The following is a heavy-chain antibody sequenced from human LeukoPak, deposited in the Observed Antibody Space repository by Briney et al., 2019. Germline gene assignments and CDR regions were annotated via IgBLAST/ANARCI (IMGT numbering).Heavy chain of an antibody. CDR3: TTDLAKRFYYYYYYMDV. CDR1: GFTFSSYS. J-gene: IGHJ6*03. CDR2: ISSSSSTI. Sequence: GGSLRLSCAASGFTFSSYSMNWVRQAPGKGLEWVSYISSSSSTIYYADSVKGRFTISRDNAKNSLYLQMNSLRAEDTAVYYCTTDLAKRFYYYYYYMDVWGKGTTVTVSS. D-gene: IGHD3-10*01. V-gene: IGHV3-48*01.